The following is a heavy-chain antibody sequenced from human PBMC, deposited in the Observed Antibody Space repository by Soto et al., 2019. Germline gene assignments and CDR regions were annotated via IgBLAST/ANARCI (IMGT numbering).Heavy chain of an antibody. V-gene: IGHV1-2*04. J-gene: IGHJ6*02. CDR3: ARGHSTDCSNGVCSFFYNHEMDV. CDR1: GYSFTDYH. Sequence: ASVKVSCKASGYSFTDYHIHWVRQAPGQGLEWLGRINPKSGGTSTAQKFQGWVTMTRDRSISAVYMELTRLRSDDTAVYFCARGHSTDCSNGVCSFFYNHEMDVWGQGTTVTVSS. CDR2: INPKSGGT. D-gene: IGHD2-8*01.